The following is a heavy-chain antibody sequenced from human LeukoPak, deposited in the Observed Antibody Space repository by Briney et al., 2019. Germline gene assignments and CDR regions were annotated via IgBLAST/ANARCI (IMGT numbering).Heavy chain of an antibody. CDR1: GYTFTSYD. J-gene: IGHJ5*02. CDR3: ARRPPKKTYYYGSGTYYNWFDP. V-gene: IGHV1-8*01. CDR2: MNPNSGNT. D-gene: IGHD3-10*01. Sequence: VASVKVSCKASGYTFTSYDINWVRQATGQGLEWMGWMNPNSGNTGYAQKFQGRVTMTRNTSISTAYMELSSLRSEDTAVYYCARRPPKKTYYYGSGTYYNWFDPWGQGTLVTVSS.